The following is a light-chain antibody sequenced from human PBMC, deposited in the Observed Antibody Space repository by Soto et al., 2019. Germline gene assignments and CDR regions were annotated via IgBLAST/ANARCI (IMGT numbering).Light chain of an antibody. CDR1: QNILYSSNNRNY. J-gene: IGKJ1*01. V-gene: IGKV4-1*01. CDR3: QHGT. CDR2: RAS. Sequence: DIVLTQSPDSLAVSLGERATINCKSSQNILYSSNNRNYLAWYQQKPGQPPKLLIYRASTRESGVPDRFSGSGSGTEFTLTISSLQAEDVAVYYCQHGTFGQGTKVEIK.